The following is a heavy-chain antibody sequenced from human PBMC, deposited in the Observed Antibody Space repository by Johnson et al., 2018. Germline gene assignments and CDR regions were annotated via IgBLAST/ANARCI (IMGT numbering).Heavy chain of an antibody. D-gene: IGHD2-2*01. CDR3: AKDSVDSEAAIVAEYFQH. Sequence: EVQLVESGGGLVQPGGSLRLSCAASGFTFSSYAMSWVRQAPGKGLEWVSTLSGSGDSTYYADSVKGRFTISRDNSKNTRYLQMNSLRAEDTAVYYCAKDSVDSEAAIVAEYFQHWGQGTLGTVSS. V-gene: IGHV3-23*04. J-gene: IGHJ1*01. CDR1: GFTFSSYA. CDR2: LSGSGDST.